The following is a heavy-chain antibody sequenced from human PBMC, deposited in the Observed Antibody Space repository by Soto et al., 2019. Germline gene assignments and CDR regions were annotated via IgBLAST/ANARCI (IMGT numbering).Heavy chain of an antibody. J-gene: IGHJ4*02. D-gene: IGHD3-10*01. CDR2: ISGSGGST. CDR3: AKGSGFGESPCGY. Sequence: EVQLLESGGGLVQPGGSLRLSCAASGFTFSSYAMSWVRQAPGKGLEWVSAISGSGGSTYYDDSVKGRFTISRDNSRNALYLQMNSLRAEDTAVYYCAKGSGFGESPCGYWGQGTLVTVSS. CDR1: GFTFSSYA. V-gene: IGHV3-23*01.